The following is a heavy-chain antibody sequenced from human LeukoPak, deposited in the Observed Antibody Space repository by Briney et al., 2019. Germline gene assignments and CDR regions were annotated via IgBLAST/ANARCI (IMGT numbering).Heavy chain of an antibody. CDR1: GYTFTSYD. CDR3: ARARDGDILTGYLYYYYYGMDV. Sequence: ASVKVSCMASGYTFTSYDINWVRQATGQGLEWMGWMNPNSGNTGYAQKFQGRVTMTRNTSISTAYMELSSLRSEDTAVYYCARARDGDILTGYLYYYYYGMDVWGQGTTVTVSS. D-gene: IGHD3-9*01. V-gene: IGHV1-8*01. J-gene: IGHJ6*02. CDR2: MNPNSGNT.